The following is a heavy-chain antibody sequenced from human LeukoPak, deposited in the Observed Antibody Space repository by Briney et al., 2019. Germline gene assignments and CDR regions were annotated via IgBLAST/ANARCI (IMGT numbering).Heavy chain of an antibody. CDR2: IKSKTDGGTT. V-gene: IGHV3-15*01. D-gene: IGHD3-22*01. Sequence: GGSLRLSCAATGFTFSNAWMSWVRQAPGEGLEWVGRIKSKTDGGTTDYAAPVKGRFTISRDDSKNTMYLQMNSLKTEDTAVYYCTTGVRAYYDSSGYPYFDYWGQGTLVTVSS. CDR1: GFTFSNAW. CDR3: TTGVRAYYDSSGYPYFDY. J-gene: IGHJ4*02.